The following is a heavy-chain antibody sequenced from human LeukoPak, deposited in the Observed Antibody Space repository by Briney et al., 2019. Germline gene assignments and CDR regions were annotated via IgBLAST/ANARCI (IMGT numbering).Heavy chain of an antibody. Sequence: GESLKISCKGSGYSFTSYWIGWVRQMPGKGLEWMGIIYPGDSDTRYSPPFQGQVTISADKSISTAYLQWMSLKASDTAMYYCARQVISPVEYSSSMRYFDYWGQGTLVTVSS. V-gene: IGHV5-51*01. D-gene: IGHD6-13*01. CDR2: IYPGDSDT. CDR3: ARQVISPVEYSSSMRYFDY. CDR1: GYSFTSYW. J-gene: IGHJ4*02.